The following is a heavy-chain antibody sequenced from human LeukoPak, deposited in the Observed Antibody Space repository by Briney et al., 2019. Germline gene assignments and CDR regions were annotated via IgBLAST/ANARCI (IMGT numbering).Heavy chain of an antibody. J-gene: IGHJ4*02. D-gene: IGHD1-26*01. CDR1: GGSISSYY. Sequence: SETLSLTCTVSGGSISSYYWSWIRQPPGKGLEWIGYIYYSGSTNYNPSLKSRVTISVDTSKNQFSLKLSSVTAADTAVYYCARALSGSYHYWGQGTLVTVSS. CDR3: ARALSGSYHY. V-gene: IGHV4-59*01. CDR2: IYYSGST.